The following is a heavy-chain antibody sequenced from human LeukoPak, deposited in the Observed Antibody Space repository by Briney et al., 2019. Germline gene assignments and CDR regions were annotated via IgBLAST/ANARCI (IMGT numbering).Heavy chain of an antibody. V-gene: IGHV4-34*01. J-gene: IGHJ4*02. D-gene: IGHD3-22*01. CDR3: ARGAYYYDSSGYYYLIGYYFDY. CDR2: INHSGST. CDR1: GGSFSGYY. Sequence: KPSETLPLTCAVYGGSFSGYYWSWIRQPPGKGLEWIGEINHSGSTNYNPSLKSRVTISVDTSKNQFSLKLSSVTAADTAVYYCARGAYYYDSSGYYYLIGYYFDYWGQGTLVTVSS.